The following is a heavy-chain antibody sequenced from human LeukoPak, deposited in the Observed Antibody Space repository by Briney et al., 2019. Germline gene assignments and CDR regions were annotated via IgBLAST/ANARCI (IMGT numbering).Heavy chain of an antibody. CDR3: ARGAHYDFWSGYYQYYFDY. CDR2: IYYSGST. Sequence: SETLSLTCTVSGGSISSSSYYWSWIRQHPGKGLEWIGYIYYSGSTYYNPSLKSRVTISVDTSKNQFSLKLSSVTAADTAVYYCARGAHYDFWSGYYQYYFDYWGQGTLVTVSS. J-gene: IGHJ4*02. V-gene: IGHV4-31*03. CDR1: GGSISSSSYY. D-gene: IGHD3-3*01.